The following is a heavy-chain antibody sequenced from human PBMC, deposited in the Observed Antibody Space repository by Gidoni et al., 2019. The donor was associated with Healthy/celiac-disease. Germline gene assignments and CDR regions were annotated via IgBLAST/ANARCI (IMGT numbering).Heavy chain of an antibody. J-gene: IGHJ4*02. D-gene: IGHD2-2*01. CDR3: ARDLGPSVVPAASFDY. V-gene: IGHV3-7*01. Sequence: ELQLVESGGGLVQPGGSLILSRAASGSTLRSHWMSWFRQAPGKGLEWVDNKKQDGSEKYYVDSVKGRFTISRDNAKNSLYLQMNSLRAEDTAVYYCARDLGPSVVPAASFDYWGQGTLVTVSS. CDR2: KKQDGSEK. CDR1: GSTLRSHW.